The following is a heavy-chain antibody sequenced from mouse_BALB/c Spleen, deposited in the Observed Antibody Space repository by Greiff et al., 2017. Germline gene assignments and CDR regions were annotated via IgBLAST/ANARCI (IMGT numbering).Heavy chain of an antibody. J-gene: IGHJ2*01. V-gene: IGHV5-17*02. CDR3: ARSKFNWDQYYFDY. CDR1: GFTFSSFG. D-gene: IGHD4-1*01. Sequence: EVMLVESGGGLVQPGGSRKLSCAASGFTFSSFGMHWVRQAPEKGLEWVAYISSGSSTIYYADTVKGRFTISRDNPKNTLFLQMTSLRSEDTAMYYCARSKFNWDQYYFDYWGQGTTLTVSS. CDR2: ISSGSSTI.